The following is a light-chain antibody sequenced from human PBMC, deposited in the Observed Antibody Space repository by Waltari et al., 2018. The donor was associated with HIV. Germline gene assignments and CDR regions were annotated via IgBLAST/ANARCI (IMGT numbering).Light chain of an antibody. CDR3: QQSFNTPST. Sequence: DIQMTQSPSSLSASVGDRVIIICRASQNIGNYLNWYRQKPGKAPNLLIYGASSLQSGVPSRFSGVGSGTTFIFTISSLQPEDFATYFCQQSFNTPSTFGQGTKLEIK. CDR1: QNIGNY. CDR2: GAS. J-gene: IGKJ2*01. V-gene: IGKV1-39*01.